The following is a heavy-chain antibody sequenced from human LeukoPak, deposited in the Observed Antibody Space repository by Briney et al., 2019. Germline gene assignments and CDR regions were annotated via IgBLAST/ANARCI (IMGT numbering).Heavy chain of an antibody. CDR1: GGSFSGYY. V-gene: IGHV4-34*01. CDR2: INHSGST. Sequence: PSETLSLTCAVYGGSFSGYYWSWIRQPPGKGLEWIGEINHSGSTNYNPSLKSRVTISVDTSKNQFSLKLSSVTAADTAVYYCARHKLLCSGGSCYQILDYWGQGTLVTVSS. D-gene: IGHD2-15*01. CDR3: ARHKLLCSGGSCYQILDY. J-gene: IGHJ4*02.